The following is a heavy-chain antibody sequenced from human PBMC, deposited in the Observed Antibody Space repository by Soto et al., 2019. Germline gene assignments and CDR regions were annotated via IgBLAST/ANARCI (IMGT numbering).Heavy chain of an antibody. D-gene: IGHD3-16*01. Sequence: EVQLVESGGGLVQPGGSLRLSCAASGFTFSSYSMNWVRQAPGKGLEWVSYISSSSSTIYYADSVKGRFTISRDNAKNSLYLHMNSLRAEDTAVYYCARDFEGEFDYWGQGTLVTVSS. CDR1: GFTFSSYS. CDR2: ISSSSSTI. J-gene: IGHJ4*02. V-gene: IGHV3-48*01. CDR3: ARDFEGEFDY.